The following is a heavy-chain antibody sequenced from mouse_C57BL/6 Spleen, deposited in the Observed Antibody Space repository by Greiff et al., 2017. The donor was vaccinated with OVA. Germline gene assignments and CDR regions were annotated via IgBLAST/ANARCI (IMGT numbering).Heavy chain of an antibody. V-gene: IGHV1-75*01. CDR2: IFPGSGST. CDR3: ARGTPYYYAMDY. Sequence: VQLQQSGPELVKPGASVKISCKASGYTFTDYYINWVKQRPGQGLEWIGWIFPGSGSTYYNEKFKGKATLTVDKSSSPASLLLSSLTSEDSAVYFCARGTPYYYAMDYWGPGTSVTVSS. D-gene: IGHD2-14*01. CDR1: GYTFTDYY. J-gene: IGHJ4*01.